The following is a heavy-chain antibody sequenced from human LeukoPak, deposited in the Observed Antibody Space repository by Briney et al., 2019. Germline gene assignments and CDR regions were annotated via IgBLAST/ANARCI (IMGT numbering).Heavy chain of an antibody. CDR2: IYSSGST. CDR1: GGSISTYH. D-gene: IGHD6-25*01. Sequence: SETLSLTCTVSGGSISTYHWSWIRQPPGKGLEWIGYIYSSGSTNYNPSLKSRVTLSVDTSKNQFSLKLSSVTAADTAVYYCASSPGGRDDAFDIWGQGTMVTVSS. V-gene: IGHV4-59*08. J-gene: IGHJ3*02. CDR3: ASSPGGRDDAFDI.